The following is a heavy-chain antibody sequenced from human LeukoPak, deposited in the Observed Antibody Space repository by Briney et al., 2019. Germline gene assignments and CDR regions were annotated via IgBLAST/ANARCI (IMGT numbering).Heavy chain of an antibody. Sequence: SETLSLTCTVSGGSISSYYWSWIRQPPGKGLEWLGYINYSDSTKYNPSLKSRGTISVDRSKNQFSLKLSSVTAADTAVYYCARDGNSGGYYPPYWGQGTLVTVSS. CDR3: ARDGNSGGYYPPY. CDR2: INYSDST. J-gene: IGHJ4*02. CDR1: GGSISSYY. D-gene: IGHD3-22*01. V-gene: IGHV4-59*01.